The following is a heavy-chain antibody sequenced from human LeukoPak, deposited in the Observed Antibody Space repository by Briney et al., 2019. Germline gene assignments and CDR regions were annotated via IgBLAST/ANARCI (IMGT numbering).Heavy chain of an antibody. CDR2: IYYSGST. Sequence: PSETLSLTCTVSGGSISSYYWSWIRQPPGKGLEWIGYIYYSGSTNYNPSLKSRVTISVDTSKNQFSLKLRSVTAADTAVYYCARGTSDYWGQGTLVTVSS. V-gene: IGHV4-59*01. CDR1: GGSISSYY. CDR3: ARGTSDY. J-gene: IGHJ4*02. D-gene: IGHD1-1*01.